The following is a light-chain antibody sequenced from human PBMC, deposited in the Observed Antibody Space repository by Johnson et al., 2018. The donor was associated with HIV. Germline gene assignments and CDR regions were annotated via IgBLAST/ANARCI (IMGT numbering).Light chain of an antibody. V-gene: IGLV1-51*02. J-gene: IGLJ1*01. CDR3: GTWDSSLSAYA. Sequence: QSVLTQPPSVSAAPGQKVTISCSGSSSNIGNNYVSWYQQLPGTAPKLLIYENNKRPSGIPDRFSGSKSGTSATLGITGLQTGDAADYYCGTWDSSLSAYAFGTGTKVTVL. CDR2: ENN. CDR1: SSNIGNNY.